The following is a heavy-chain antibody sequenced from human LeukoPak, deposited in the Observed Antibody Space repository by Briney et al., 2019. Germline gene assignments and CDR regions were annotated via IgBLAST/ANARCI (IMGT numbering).Heavy chain of an antibody. V-gene: IGHV6-1*01. CDR2: TYYRSKWYN. CDR1: GDSVSINSAT. CDR3: AAGTALRGFYYFDY. Sequence: SQTLSLTCAISGDSVSINSATWDWIRQSPSRGLEWLGRTYYRSKWYNDYAVSVKSRTTINPDTSKNQVSLQLNSVTPEDTAVYYCAAGTALRGFYYFDYWGQGTLVTVSS. D-gene: IGHD6-19*01. J-gene: IGHJ4*02.